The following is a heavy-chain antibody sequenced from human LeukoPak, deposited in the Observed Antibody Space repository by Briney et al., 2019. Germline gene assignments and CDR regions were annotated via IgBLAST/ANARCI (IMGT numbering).Heavy chain of an antibody. J-gene: IGHJ6*02. D-gene: IGHD2-15*01. V-gene: IGHV5-51*01. CDR1: GYSFTSYW. CDR3: ARSCSGGSCYHYYGMDV. Sequence: GESLKISCKGSGYSFTSYWIGWVRQMPGKGLEWMGIIYPGDSDTRYSPSFQGQVTISADKSISTAYLQWSSLKASDTAMYYCARSCSGGSCYHYYGMDVWGQGTTVTVSS. CDR2: IYPGDSDT.